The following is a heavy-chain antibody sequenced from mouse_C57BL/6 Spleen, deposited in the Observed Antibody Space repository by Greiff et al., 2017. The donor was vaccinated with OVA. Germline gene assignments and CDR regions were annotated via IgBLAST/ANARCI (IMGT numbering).Heavy chain of an antibody. D-gene: IGHD2-1*01. CDR2: INPGSGGP. CDR3: ARKGGNYYVDY. V-gene: IGHV1-54*01. J-gene: IGHJ2*01. CDR1: GYAFTNYL. Sequence: QVQLQQSGAELVRPGTSVKVSCKASGYAFTNYLIEWVKQRPGQGLEWIGVINPGSGGPNSNEKFKGKATLTEDKSSSTAYMQLSSLTSDDSAVYVCARKGGNYYVDYWGQGTTLTVSS.